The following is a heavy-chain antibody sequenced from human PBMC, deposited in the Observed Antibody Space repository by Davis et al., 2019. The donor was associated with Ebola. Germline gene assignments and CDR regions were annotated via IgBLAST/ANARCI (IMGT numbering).Heavy chain of an antibody. D-gene: IGHD6-19*01. J-gene: IGHJ4*02. CDR2: INHSGST. CDR3: ARARSSGLYGG. V-gene: IGHV4-34*01. CDR1: GGSFSGYY. Sequence: SETLSLTCAVYGGSFSGYYWSWIRQPPGKGLEWIGEINHSGSTNYNPSLKSRVTISVDTSKNQFSLKLSSVTAADTAVYYCARARSSGLYGGWGQGTLVNVSA.